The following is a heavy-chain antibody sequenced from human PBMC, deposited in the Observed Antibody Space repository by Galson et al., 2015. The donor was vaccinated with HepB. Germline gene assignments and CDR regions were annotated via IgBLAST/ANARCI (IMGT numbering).Heavy chain of an antibody. CDR2: ISPNTGGT. Sequence: SVKVSCKASGYIFTGYYVHWVRQAPGQGLEWMGRISPNTGGTNYARNFQGRVTMTRDTSIRTAYMEVSRLRSDDTAVYYCARGYRYYGMDVWGQGTTVTVSS. J-gene: IGHJ6*02. CDR1: GYIFTGYY. CDR3: ARGYRYYGMDV. D-gene: IGHD3-16*02. V-gene: IGHV1-2*06.